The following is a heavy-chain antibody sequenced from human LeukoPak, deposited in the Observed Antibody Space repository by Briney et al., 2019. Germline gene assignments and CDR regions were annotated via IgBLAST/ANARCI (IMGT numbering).Heavy chain of an antibody. Sequence: PGGSLRLSCAASGFTFSSYSMNWVRQAPGKGLEWVSSISSSSSYIYYADSVKGRFTISRDNAKNSLYLQMNSLRAEDTAVYYCARGFVVVPAPLGYYFDYWGQGTLVTVSS. V-gene: IGHV3-21*01. CDR3: ARGFVVVPAPLGYYFDY. J-gene: IGHJ4*02. D-gene: IGHD2-2*01. CDR2: ISSSSSYI. CDR1: GFTFSSYS.